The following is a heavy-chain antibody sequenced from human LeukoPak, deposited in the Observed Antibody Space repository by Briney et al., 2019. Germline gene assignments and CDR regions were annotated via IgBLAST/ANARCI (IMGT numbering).Heavy chain of an antibody. CDR3: ARHDSSGYYHPLDY. V-gene: IGHV4-61*02. Sequence: PSETLSLTCTVSGGSISSASYYWSWIRQPAGKGLEWIGRIYTSGSTNYNPSLKSRVTISIDTSKNQFSLRLSSVTAADTAVYYCARHDSSGYYHPLDYWGQGTLVTVSS. CDR2: IYTSGST. CDR1: GGSISSASYY. D-gene: IGHD3-22*01. J-gene: IGHJ4*02.